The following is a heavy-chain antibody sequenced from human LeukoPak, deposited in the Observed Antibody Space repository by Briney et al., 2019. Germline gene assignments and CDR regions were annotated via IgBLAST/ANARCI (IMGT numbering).Heavy chain of an antibody. V-gene: IGHV3-66*01. CDR2: IYSGGST. CDR1: GFTVSSNY. Sequence: GGSLRLSCAASGFTVSSNYMSWVRQAPGKGLEWVSVIYSGGSTYYADSVKGRFTISRDNSKNTLYLQMNSLRAEDTAVYYCARGGGYDYVWGSYQLDYWGQGTLVTVSS. D-gene: IGHD3-16*01. CDR3: ARGGGYDYVWGSYQLDY. J-gene: IGHJ4*02.